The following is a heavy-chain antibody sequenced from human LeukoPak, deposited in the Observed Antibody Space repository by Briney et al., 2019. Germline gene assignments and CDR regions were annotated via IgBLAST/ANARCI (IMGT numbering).Heavy chain of an antibody. Sequence: SLRLSCAASGFTFDDYAMHWVRQAPGKGLEWVSGISWNSGSIGYADSVKGRFTISRDNAKNSLHLQMNSLRAEDTALYYCAKDKGVFEHWFGPWGQGTLVTVSS. CDR3: AKDKGVFEHWFGP. CDR1: GFTFDDYA. CDR2: ISWNSGSI. J-gene: IGHJ5*02. V-gene: IGHV3-9*01. D-gene: IGHD3-10*02.